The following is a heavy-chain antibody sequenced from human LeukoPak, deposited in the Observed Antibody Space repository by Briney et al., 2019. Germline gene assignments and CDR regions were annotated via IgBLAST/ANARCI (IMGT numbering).Heavy chain of an antibody. CDR3: ATLIGYSGYDLRPY. J-gene: IGHJ4*02. V-gene: IGHV5-51*01. CDR1: GYSFTSYW. Sequence: RGESLKISCKGSGYSFTSYWIGWVRQMPGKGLEWMGIIYPGDSDTRYSPSFQGQVTISADKSIGTGYLQWSSLKASDTAMYYCATLIGYSGYDLRPYWGQGTLVTVSS. CDR2: IYPGDSDT. D-gene: IGHD5-12*01.